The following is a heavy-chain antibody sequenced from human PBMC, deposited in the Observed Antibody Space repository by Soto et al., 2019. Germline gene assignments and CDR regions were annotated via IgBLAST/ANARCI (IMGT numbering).Heavy chain of an antibody. V-gene: IGHV3-49*04. CDR1: GFTFGDYA. CDR2: IRSKAYGGTT. D-gene: IGHD6-13*01. Sequence: GGSLRLSCTASGFTFGDYAMSWVRQAPGKGLEWVGFIRSKAYGGTTEYAASVKGRFTISRDDSKSIAYLQMNSLKTEDTAVYYCTRAAAGPFPYGMDVWGQGTTVTVSS. J-gene: IGHJ6*02. CDR3: TRAAAGPFPYGMDV.